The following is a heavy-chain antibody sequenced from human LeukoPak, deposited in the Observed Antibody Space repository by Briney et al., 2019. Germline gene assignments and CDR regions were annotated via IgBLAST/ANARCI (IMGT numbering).Heavy chain of an antibody. J-gene: IGHJ4*02. Sequence: SETLSLTCTVSGGSISSSSYYWGWLRQPPGKGLEWIGSIYYSGSTYYNPSLKSRVTISVDTSKNQFSLKLSSVTAADTAVYYCARHPRRTYYFDYWGQGTLVTVSS. CDR2: IYYSGST. V-gene: IGHV4-39*01. CDR1: GGSISSSSYY. CDR3: ARHPRRTYYFDY.